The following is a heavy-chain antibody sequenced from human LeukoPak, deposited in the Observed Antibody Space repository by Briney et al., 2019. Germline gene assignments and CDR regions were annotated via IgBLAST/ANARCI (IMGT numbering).Heavy chain of an antibody. CDR1: GFTFSSYS. D-gene: IGHD3-10*01. J-gene: IGHJ5*02. CDR3: AKDLMRDRWFGES. CDR2: ISSSSSYI. V-gene: IGHV3-21*01. Sequence: AGGSLRLSCAASGFTFSSYSMNWVRQAPGKGLEWVSSISSSSSYIYYADSVKGRFTISRDNAKNSLYLQMNSLRAEDTAVYYCAKDLMRDRWFGESWGQGTLVTVSS.